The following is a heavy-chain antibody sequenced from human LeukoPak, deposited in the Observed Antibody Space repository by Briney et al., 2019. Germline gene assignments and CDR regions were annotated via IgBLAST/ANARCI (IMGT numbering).Heavy chain of an antibody. CDR2: ISYSGTT. CDR1: GGSISSYY. CDR3: ARSGASDFWSGYYTFDS. V-gene: IGHV4-59*08. D-gene: IGHD3-3*01. Sequence: PSETLSLTCTVSGGSISSYYWSWIRQPPGKGLEWIAYISYSGTTNYNPSLKSRVTISADTPKNQFSLKLSSVTAADTAVYYCARSGASDFWSGYYTFDSWGQGTLVTVSA. J-gene: IGHJ4*02.